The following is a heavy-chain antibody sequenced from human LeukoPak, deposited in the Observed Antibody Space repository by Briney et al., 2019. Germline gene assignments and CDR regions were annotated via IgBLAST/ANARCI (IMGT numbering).Heavy chain of an antibody. D-gene: IGHD3-22*01. CDR1: GGTFSSYA. CDR3: ARVGLTYDSSGYCPFAFDY. J-gene: IGHJ4*02. V-gene: IGHV1-69*13. Sequence: SVKVSCKASGGTFSSYAISWVRQAPGQGLEWMGGIIPIFGTANYAQKFQGRVTITADESASTAYMELSSLRSEDTAVYYCARVGLTYDSSGYCPFAFDYWGQGTLVTVSS. CDR2: IIPIFGTA.